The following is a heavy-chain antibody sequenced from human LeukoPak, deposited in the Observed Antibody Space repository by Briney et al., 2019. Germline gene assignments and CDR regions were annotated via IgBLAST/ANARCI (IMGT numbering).Heavy chain of an antibody. CDR3: AKGRYYGSGSLYPEFDS. J-gene: IGHJ4*02. Sequence: GSSLRLSCAASGFTFSTFGMHWVRQAPGKGLEWVAVISNDGTNQYFADSVKGRFTISRDNSKNTLYLQMNSLRPEDTAVYFCAKGRYYGSGSLYPEFDSWGKGTLLTVAS. D-gene: IGHD3-10*01. V-gene: IGHV3-30*18. CDR1: GFTFSTFG. CDR2: ISNDGTNQ.